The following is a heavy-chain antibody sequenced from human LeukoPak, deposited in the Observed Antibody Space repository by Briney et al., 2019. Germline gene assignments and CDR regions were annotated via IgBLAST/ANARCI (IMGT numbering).Heavy chain of an antibody. V-gene: IGHV1-69*05. J-gene: IGHJ4*02. CDR1: GGTFSSYA. Sequence: ASVKVSCKASGGTFSSYAISWVRQAPGRGLEWMGRIIPIFGTANYAQKFQGRVTITTDESTSTAYMELSSLRSEDTAVYYCARYYGSGSYYLDYWGQGTLVTVSS. CDR3: ARYYGSGSYYLDY. CDR2: IIPIFGTA. D-gene: IGHD3-10*01.